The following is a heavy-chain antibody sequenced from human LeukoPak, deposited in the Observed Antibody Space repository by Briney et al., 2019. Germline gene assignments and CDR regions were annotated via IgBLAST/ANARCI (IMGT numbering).Heavy chain of an antibody. V-gene: IGHV1-24*01. Sequence: ASVTVSCKVSGYTLTELSMHWVRQAPGKGLEWMGGFDPEDGETIYAQKFQGRVTMTEDTSTDTAYMELSSLRSEDTAVYYCATGITMVRGVTYYYYGMDVWGKGTTVTVSS. J-gene: IGHJ6*04. CDR1: GYTLTELS. CDR3: ATGITMVRGVTYYYYGMDV. D-gene: IGHD3-10*01. CDR2: FDPEDGET.